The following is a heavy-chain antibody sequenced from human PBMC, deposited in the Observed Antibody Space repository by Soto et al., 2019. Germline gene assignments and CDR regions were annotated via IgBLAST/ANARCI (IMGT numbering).Heavy chain of an antibody. D-gene: IGHD6-19*01. J-gene: IGHJ4*02. Sequence: QVQLVESGGGVVQPGRSLRLSCAASGFTFSSYGMHWVRQAPGKGLEWVAVISYDGSNKYYADSVKGRFTISRDNSKNTLYLQMNSLRAEDTAVYYWAKGAGSGWYFDYWGQGTLVTVSS. CDR3: AKGAGSGWYFDY. CDR1: GFTFSSYG. V-gene: IGHV3-30*18. CDR2: ISYDGSNK.